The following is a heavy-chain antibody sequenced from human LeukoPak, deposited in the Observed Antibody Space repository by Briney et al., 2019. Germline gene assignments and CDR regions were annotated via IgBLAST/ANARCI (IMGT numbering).Heavy chain of an antibody. CDR2: IYHSGST. J-gene: IGHJ6*03. D-gene: IGHD1-26*01. Sequence: SETLSLTCTVSGGSISSGGYYWSWIRQPPGKGLEWIGYIYHSGSTYYNPSLKSRVTISVDRSKNQFSLKLSSVTAADTAVYYCARLGEWELSGYYYYYYMDVWGKGTTVTVSS. CDR3: ARLGEWELSGYYYYYYMDV. CDR1: GGSISSGGYY. V-gene: IGHV4-30-2*01.